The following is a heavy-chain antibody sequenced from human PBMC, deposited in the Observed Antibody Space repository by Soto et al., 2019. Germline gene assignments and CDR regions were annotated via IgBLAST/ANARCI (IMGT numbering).Heavy chain of an antibody. D-gene: IGHD3-9*01. CDR2: IYYRGNA. J-gene: IGHJ4*02. Sequence: QLQLQESGPGLVKPSETLSLTCSVSDDSINSDKYYWGWIRQPPGKGLEWIGSIYYRGNAYYNPSLQTRATISLDKSKSQSSLKLNSVTAPDSAVYFCARLEGLATISYYFDFWGPGALVTVSS. V-gene: IGHV4-39*01. CDR1: DDSINSDKYY. CDR3: ARLEGLATISYYFDF.